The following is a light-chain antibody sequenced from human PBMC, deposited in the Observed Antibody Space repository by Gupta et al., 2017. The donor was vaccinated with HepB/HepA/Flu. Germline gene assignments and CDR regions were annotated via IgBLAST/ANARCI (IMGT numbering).Light chain of an antibody. J-gene: IGKJ3*01. CDR2: ATC. CDR3: QFVNTYPFT. CDR1: QGISSY. V-gene: IGKV1-9*01. Sequence: DIHLTQSPSFLSASVGDRVTITSSASQGISSYSAWHQQSAGKAPKLLIYATCTSHSGLPSRFSGSGTAADITLTISRLPPEDFASYYCQFVNTYPFTFGPGTKVDIK.